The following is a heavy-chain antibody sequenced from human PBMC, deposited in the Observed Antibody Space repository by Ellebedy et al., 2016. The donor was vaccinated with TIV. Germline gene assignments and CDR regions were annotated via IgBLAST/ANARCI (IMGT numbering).Heavy chain of an antibody. V-gene: IGHV5-10-1*01. D-gene: IGHD2-15*01. CDR1: GYSFTSYW. CDR3: ARGVVVVAATYNWFDP. J-gene: IGHJ5*02. Sequence: GESLKISCKGSGYSFTSYWISWVRQMPGKGLEWMGRIDPSDSYTNYSPSFQGHVTISADKSISTAYLQWSSLKASDTAMYYCARGVVVVAATYNWFDPWGQGTLVTVSS. CDR2: IDPSDSYT.